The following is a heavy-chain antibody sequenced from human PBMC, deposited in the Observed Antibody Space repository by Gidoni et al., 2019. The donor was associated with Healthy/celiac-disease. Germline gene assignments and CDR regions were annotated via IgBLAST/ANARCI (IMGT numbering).Heavy chain of an antibody. CDR2: IYPGDSDT. Sequence: EVQLVQSGAEVKKPGESLKISCKGSGYSFTSYWIGWVRQMPGKGLEWMGIIYPGDSDTRYSPSFQGQVTISADKSISTAYLQWSSLKASDTAMYYCARGWETYYYDSSGSADAFDIWGQGTMVTVSS. J-gene: IGHJ3*02. CDR3: ARGWETYYYDSSGSADAFDI. D-gene: IGHD3-22*01. V-gene: IGHV5-51*03. CDR1: GYSFTSYW.